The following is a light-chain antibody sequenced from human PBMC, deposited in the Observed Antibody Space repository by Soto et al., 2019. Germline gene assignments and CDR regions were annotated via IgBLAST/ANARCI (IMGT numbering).Light chain of an antibody. V-gene: IGKV1-5*03. CDR3: QQYMSYS. CDR2: KAS. CDR1: QGISTY. Sequence: DIQMTPSPSSVSASIGASVSITCRASQGISTYLGWYQQKPGKAPKLLIYKASTLKSGVPSRFSGSGSGTEFTLTISSLQPDDFATYYCQQYMSYSFGQGTKVDIK. J-gene: IGKJ1*01.